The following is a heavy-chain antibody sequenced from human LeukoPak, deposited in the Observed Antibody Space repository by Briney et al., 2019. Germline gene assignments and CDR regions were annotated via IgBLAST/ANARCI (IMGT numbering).Heavy chain of an antibody. J-gene: IGHJ4*02. CDR2: IYYSGST. Sequence: PSETLSLTCAVSGGSISSGGYSWSWIRQPPGKGLEWIGYIYYSGSTYYNPSLKSRVTISVDTSKNQFSLKLSSVTAADTAVYYCARLPPRYYGSGSYIYWGQGTLVTVSS. CDR3: ARLPPRYYGSGSYIY. V-gene: IGHV4-30-2*03. CDR1: GGSISSGGYS. D-gene: IGHD3-10*01.